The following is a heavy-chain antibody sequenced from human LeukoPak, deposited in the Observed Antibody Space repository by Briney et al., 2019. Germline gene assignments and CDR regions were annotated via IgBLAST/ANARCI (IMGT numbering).Heavy chain of an antibody. CDR1: GGSFSGYY. D-gene: IGHD1-26*01. V-gene: IGHV4-34*01. CDR2: INHSGST. CDR3: ARNPVGDTTGFDN. J-gene: IGHJ4*02. Sequence: SETLSLTCAVYGGSFSGYYWSWIRQPPGKGLEWIGEINHSGSTNYNPSLKSRVTISVDTSKNQFSLKLSSVTAADTAVYYCARNPVGDTTGFDNWGQGTLVTVSS.